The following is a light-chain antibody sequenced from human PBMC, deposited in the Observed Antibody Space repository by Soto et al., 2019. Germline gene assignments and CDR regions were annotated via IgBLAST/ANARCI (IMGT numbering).Light chain of an antibody. CDR3: CSYAGSTSVV. Sequence: QSALTQPASVSASPGQSITISCTGTSSDVGSYNFVSWYQQHPGKAPKLMIFEVTKRPSGVSDRFSASKSGNTASLTISGLQAEDEADYYCCSYAGSTSVVFGGGTKLTVL. CDR2: EVT. V-gene: IGLV2-23*02. CDR1: SSDVGSYNF. J-gene: IGLJ2*01.